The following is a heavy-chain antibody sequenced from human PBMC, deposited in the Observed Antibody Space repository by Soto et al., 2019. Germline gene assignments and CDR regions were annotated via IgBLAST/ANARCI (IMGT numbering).Heavy chain of an antibody. Sequence: EVDLVESGGGLAKPGGALRLSCTDSGFTFSSHTMNWVRQAPGKGLEWVSSISATGSDIYYGDSVMGRFTISRDNAKNSLYLQLNNLRVADTAVYYCARGYDVVRVPVAIRVGYFDHWGQGTVVTVSS. J-gene: IGHJ4*02. CDR1: GFTFSSHT. V-gene: IGHV3-21*01. D-gene: IGHD3-16*01. CDR3: ARGYDVVRVPVAIRVGYFDH. CDR2: ISATGSDI.